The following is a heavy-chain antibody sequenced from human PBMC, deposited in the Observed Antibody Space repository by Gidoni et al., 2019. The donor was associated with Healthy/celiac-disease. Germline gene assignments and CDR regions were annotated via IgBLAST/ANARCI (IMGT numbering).Heavy chain of an antibody. Sequence: QVQLQESGPGLVKPAETLSLSCTVAGGSISSYYWSWIRQPPGKGLEWIGYIYYSGSTNYNPSLKSRVTISVDTSKNQFSLKLSSVTAADTAVYYCAREYRDGYLDVWGLGTLVTVSS. D-gene: IGHD1-26*01. CDR1: GGSISSYY. CDR3: AREYRDGYLDV. CDR2: IYYSGST. J-gene: IGHJ4*02. V-gene: IGHV4-59*01.